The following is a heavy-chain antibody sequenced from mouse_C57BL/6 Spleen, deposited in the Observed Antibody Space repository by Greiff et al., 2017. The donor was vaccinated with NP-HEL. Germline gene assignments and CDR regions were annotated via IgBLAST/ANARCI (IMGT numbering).Heavy chain of an antibody. V-gene: IGHV14-4*01. CDR3: TTGGYYSNSLDY. Sequence: VQLQQSGAELVRPGASVKLSCTASGFNIKDDYMHWVKQRPEQGLEWIGWIDPENGDTEYASKFQGKATITADTSSNTAYLQLSSLTSEDTAVYYCTTGGYYSNSLDYWGQGTSVTVSS. D-gene: IGHD2-5*01. CDR2: IDPENGDT. CDR1: GFNIKDDY. J-gene: IGHJ4*01.